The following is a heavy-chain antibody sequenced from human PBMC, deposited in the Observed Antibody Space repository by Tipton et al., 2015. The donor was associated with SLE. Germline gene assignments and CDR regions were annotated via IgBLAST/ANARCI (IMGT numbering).Heavy chain of an antibody. J-gene: IGHJ3*02. Sequence: TLSLTCTVSGGSVTTYYWSWIRQSPGKKLEWIGYMYYTGITKFNPSLESRVAISVDTSKNRFSLKLTSVTAADSAVYYCGRSSAKYYHSFDIWGQGTMVTVSS. CDR3: GRSSAKYYHSFDI. D-gene: IGHD2/OR15-2a*01. CDR2: MYYTGIT. V-gene: IGHV4-59*08. CDR1: GGSVTTYY.